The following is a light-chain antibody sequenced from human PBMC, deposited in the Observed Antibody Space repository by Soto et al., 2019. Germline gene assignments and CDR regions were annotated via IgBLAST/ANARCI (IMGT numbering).Light chain of an antibody. V-gene: IGKV4-1*01. CDR2: WAS. CDR1: QSVLHSSNNKNY. J-gene: IGKJ1*01. Sequence: IVMTQSPDSLAVSLGERATINCKSSQSVLHSSNNKNYLAWYQQKPGQPPKLLIYWASTRESGVPDRFSGSGSGTDFTLSISSLQAEDVAVYYCQQYYSPRTFGQGTKVEIK. CDR3: QQYYSPRT.